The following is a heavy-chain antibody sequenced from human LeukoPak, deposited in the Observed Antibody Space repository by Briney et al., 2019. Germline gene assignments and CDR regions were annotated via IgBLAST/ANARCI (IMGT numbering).Heavy chain of an antibody. Sequence: SETLSLTCTVSGYSISSGYYWSWIRQPPGKGLEWIGYIYYSGSTNYNPSLKSRVTISVDTSKNQFSLKLSSVTAADTAVYYCARVGATIYEDAFDIWGQGTMVTVSS. CDR2: IYYSGST. CDR1: GYSISSGYY. CDR3: ARVGATIYEDAFDI. J-gene: IGHJ3*02. V-gene: IGHV4-61*01. D-gene: IGHD5-24*01.